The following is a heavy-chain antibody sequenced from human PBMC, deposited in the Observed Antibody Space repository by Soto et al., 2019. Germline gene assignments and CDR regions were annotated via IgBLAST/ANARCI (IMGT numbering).Heavy chain of an antibody. D-gene: IGHD3-3*01. CDR1: GGSFSGYY. CDR2: INHSGST. J-gene: IGHJ6*02. V-gene: IGHV4-34*01. CDR3: ARRPFVLRFLEWLPRTQYYYYYYGMDV. Sequence: SETLSLTCAVYGGSFSGYYWSWIRQPPGKGLEWIGEINHSGSTNYNPSLKSRVTISVDTSKNQFSLKLSSVTAADTAVYYCARRPFVLRFLEWLPRTQYYYYYYGMDVWGQGPTVTVSS.